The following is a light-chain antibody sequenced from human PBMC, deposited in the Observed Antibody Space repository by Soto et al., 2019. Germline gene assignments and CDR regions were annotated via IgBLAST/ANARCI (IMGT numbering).Light chain of an antibody. CDR3: QQSYMTPPT. J-gene: IGKJ1*01. Sequence: DIQMTQSPSSLSASVGDRVTITCRTSQSIGNYLIWYQQKLGNPPKLLIYAASTLQSGVPSRFGGSGSGTDFTLTISSLQPEDFATYYCQQSYMTPPTFGQGTKVDIK. V-gene: IGKV1-39*01. CDR1: QSIGNY. CDR2: AAS.